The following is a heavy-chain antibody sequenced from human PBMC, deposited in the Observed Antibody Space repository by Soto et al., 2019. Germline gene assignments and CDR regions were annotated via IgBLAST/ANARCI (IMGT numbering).Heavy chain of an antibody. J-gene: IGHJ4*02. V-gene: IGHV1-69*06. CDR3: ARLVTWLPLYYFDY. CDR1: GGTFSCYA. Sequence: SVKVCCKASGGTFSCYAISWVRQAPGQGLEWMGGIIPIFGTANYAQKFQGRVTITADKSTSTGYMELSSLRSEDTAVYYCARLVTWLPLYYFDYWGQGTLVTVSS. D-gene: IGHD5-12*01. CDR2: IIPIFGTA.